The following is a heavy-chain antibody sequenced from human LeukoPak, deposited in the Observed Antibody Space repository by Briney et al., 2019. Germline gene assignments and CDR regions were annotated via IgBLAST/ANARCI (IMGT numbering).Heavy chain of an antibody. CDR2: IYYSGST. CDR1: GGSISSSSYY. CDR3: ARPVVPAAGGSNWFDP. J-gene: IGHJ5*02. V-gene: IGHV4-39*01. Sequence: SETLSLTCTVSGGSISSSSYYWGWIRQPPGKGLEWIGSIYYSGSTYYNPSLKSRVPISVDTSKNQFSLKLSSVTAADTAVYYCARPVVPAAGGSNWFDPWGQGTLVTVSS. D-gene: IGHD2-2*01.